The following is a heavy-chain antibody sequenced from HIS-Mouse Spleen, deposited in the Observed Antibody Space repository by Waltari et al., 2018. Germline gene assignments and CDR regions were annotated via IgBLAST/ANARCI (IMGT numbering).Heavy chain of an antibody. J-gene: IGHJ2*01. CDR2: IYYSGST. CDR1: GGSNSSSSYY. D-gene: IGHD6-13*01. V-gene: IGHV4-39*07. CDR3: AREIPYSSSWYDWYFDL. Sequence: QLQLQESGPGLVKPSETLSLTCTVAGGSNSSSSYYWCWIRQPPGKGLEWIGSIYYSGSTYYNPSLKSRVTISVDTSKNQFSLKLSSVTAADTAVYYCAREIPYSSSWYDWYFDLWGRGTLVTVSS.